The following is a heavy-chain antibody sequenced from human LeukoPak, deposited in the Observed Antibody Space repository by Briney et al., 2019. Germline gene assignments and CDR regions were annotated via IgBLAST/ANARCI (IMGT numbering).Heavy chain of an antibody. J-gene: IGHJ6*02. Sequence: PSGTLSLTCAVSGGSISSSNWWSWVRQPPGKGLEWIGEIYHSGSTNYNPSLKSRVTISVDKSKNQFSLKLSSVTAADTAVYYCARADDFWSGYYYYYYYGMDVWGQGTRSPSP. CDR3: ARADDFWSGYYYYYYYGMDV. V-gene: IGHV4-4*02. CDR1: GGSISSSNW. D-gene: IGHD3-3*01. CDR2: IYHSGST.